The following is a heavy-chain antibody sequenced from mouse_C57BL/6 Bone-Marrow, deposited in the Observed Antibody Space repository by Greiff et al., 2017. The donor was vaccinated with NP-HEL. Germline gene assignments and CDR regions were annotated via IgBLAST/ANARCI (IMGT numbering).Heavy chain of an antibody. CDR3: ARYGYDDFDY. J-gene: IGHJ2*01. V-gene: IGHV1-55*01. CDR2: IYPGSGST. Sequence: QVQLQQPGAELVKPGASVKMSCKASDYTFTSYWITWVKQRPGQGLEWIGDIYPGSGSTNYNEKFKSKATLTVDTSYSTAYMQLSSLTSEDSAVYYCARYGYDDFDYWGQGTTLTVSS. D-gene: IGHD2-2*01. CDR1: DYTFTSYW.